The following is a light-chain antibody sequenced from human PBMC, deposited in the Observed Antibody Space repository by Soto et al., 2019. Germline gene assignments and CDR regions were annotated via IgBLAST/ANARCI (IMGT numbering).Light chain of an antibody. CDR1: SASIGANT. V-gene: IGLV1-44*01. J-gene: IGLJ2*01. CDR3: AVWDDSLNGRV. CDR2: GHN. Sequence: QSVLTQPPSASGTPGQRVTISCSGGSASIGANTVNWYQQLPGTAPKLLIYGHNQRPSGVPDRFSGSKSGTSASLAISWLQSEDGAIYYCAVWDDSLNGRVFGGGTKLTVL.